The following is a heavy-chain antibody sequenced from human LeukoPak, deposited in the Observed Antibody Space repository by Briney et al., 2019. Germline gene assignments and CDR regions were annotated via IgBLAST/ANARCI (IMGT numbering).Heavy chain of an antibody. CDR2: ISSSGST. CDR1: GDSISSGDYY. CDR3: ARGPYSYDSSGAFDI. Sequence: PSETLSLTCTVSGDSISSGDYYRSWIRQPAGKGLEWIGRISSSGSTNYNPSLKSRATISVDTSKNQFSLKLSSVTAADTAVYFCARGPYSYDSSGAFDIWGQGTMVTVSS. D-gene: IGHD3-22*01. J-gene: IGHJ3*02. V-gene: IGHV4-61*02.